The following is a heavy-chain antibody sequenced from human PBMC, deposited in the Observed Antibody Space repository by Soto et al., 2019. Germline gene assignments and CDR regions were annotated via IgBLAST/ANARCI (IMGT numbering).Heavy chain of an antibody. Sequence: EVQLVESGGGLVQPGESLRLSCAASGFTFDYYWMHWVRQAPGKGLVWVSCIHSDGTSTTYADSVKGRFTISRDNAKNTLSLQMNSLRAEDTAVYYCARGDRGAFDLWGQGTVFTVSS. CDR1: GFTFDYYW. CDR3: ARGDRGAFDL. V-gene: IGHV3-74*01. J-gene: IGHJ3*01. CDR2: IHSDGTST. D-gene: IGHD1-26*01.